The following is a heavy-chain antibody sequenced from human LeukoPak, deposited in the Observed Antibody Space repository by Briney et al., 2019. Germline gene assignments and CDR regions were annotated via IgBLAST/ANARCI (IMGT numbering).Heavy chain of an antibody. CDR2: IYPGDSET. Sequence: GESLKISCKGSGYRFTTYWIGWVRQMPGKDLEWMGIIYPGDSETRYSPSFQGQVTISADKSISSAYLQWSRLTASDTAMYYCATRNDYRAFDIWGQGTMVTVSS. V-gene: IGHV5-51*01. J-gene: IGHJ3*02. CDR1: GYRFTTYW. D-gene: IGHD4-11*01. CDR3: ATRNDYRAFDI.